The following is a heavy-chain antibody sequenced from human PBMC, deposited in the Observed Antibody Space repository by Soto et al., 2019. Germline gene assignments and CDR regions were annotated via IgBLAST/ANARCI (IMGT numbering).Heavy chain of an antibody. V-gene: IGHV1-2*04. CDR2: INPNSGGT. D-gene: IGHD3-22*01. J-gene: IGHJ4*02. CDR3: ARVKRWLSPRRKYYFDN. Sequence: ASVKVSCKASGYTFTGYYMHWVRQAPGQGLEWMGWINPNSGGTNYAQKFQGWVTMTRDTSISTAYMELSRLRSDDTAVYYCARVKRWLSPRRKYYFDNWGQETLVTVS. CDR1: GYTFTGYY.